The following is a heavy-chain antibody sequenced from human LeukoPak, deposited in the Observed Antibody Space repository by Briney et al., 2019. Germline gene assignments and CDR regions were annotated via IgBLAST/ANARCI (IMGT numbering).Heavy chain of an antibody. D-gene: IGHD3-16*01. J-gene: IGHJ3*02. CDR2: IYHRGST. Sequence: PSETLSLTCAVSGYSISSGYYWGLIRQPPGKGLEWIGSIYHRGSTYYNPSLKSRVTISVDTSKNQFSLKLSSVTAADTAVYYCARHAPGVGGAFDIWGQGTMVTVSS. CDR1: GYSISSGYY. CDR3: ARHAPGVGGAFDI. V-gene: IGHV4-38-2*01.